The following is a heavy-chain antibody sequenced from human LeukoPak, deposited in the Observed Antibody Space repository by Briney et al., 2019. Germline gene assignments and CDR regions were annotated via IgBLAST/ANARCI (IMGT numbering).Heavy chain of an antibody. D-gene: IGHD4-11*01. J-gene: IGHJ4*02. Sequence: PGGSLRLSCEASGFTFSNSVMNWVRQAPGKGLEWVALVSYEGSSDYYADSVKGRFTISDDNSKNVLYLQMNSLRVEGTAVYYCATNLLHDYKGSWGQGTLVTVS. CDR1: GFTFSNSV. CDR3: ATNLLHDYKGS. CDR2: VSYEGSSD. V-gene: IGHV3-30*03.